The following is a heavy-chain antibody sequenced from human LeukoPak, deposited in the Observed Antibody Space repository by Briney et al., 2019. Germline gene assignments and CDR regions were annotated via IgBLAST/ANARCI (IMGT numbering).Heavy chain of an antibody. CDR2: IYYSGST. Sequence: SETLSLTCTVSGGSISSYYWSWIRQPPGKGLEWIGYIYYSGSTNYNPSLKSRAAISVDTSKNQFSLKLSSVTAADTAVYYCARAPVVGDGYTWGQGTLVTVSS. D-gene: IGHD5-24*01. CDR1: GGSISSYY. J-gene: IGHJ5*02. CDR3: ARAPVVGDGYT. V-gene: IGHV4-59*01.